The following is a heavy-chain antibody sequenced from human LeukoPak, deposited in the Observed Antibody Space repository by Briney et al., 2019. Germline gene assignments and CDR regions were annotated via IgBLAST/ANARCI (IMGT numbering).Heavy chain of an antibody. J-gene: IGHJ4*02. CDR3: ARGALSRPYQLLLGYFDY. V-gene: IGHV1-46*01. CDR2: INPSGGST. CDR1: GYTFTSYY. D-gene: IGHD2-2*01. Sequence: ASVKVSCKASGYTFTSYYMHWVRQAPGQGLEWMGIINPSGGSTSYAQKFQGRVTMTRDTSTSTVYMELSSLRSEDTAAYYCARGALSRPYQLLLGYFDYWGQGTLVTVSS.